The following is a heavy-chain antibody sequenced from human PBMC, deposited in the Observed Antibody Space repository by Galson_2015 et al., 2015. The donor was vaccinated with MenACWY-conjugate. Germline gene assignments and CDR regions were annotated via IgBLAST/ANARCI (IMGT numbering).Heavy chain of an antibody. J-gene: IGHJ4*02. D-gene: IGHD1-26*01. Sequence: SLRLSCAASGFTFSSYRMNWVRQAPGKGLEWVSYISYSSSTMYYADSVKGRFTISRDNAKNSLYLQMNSLRADDTAVYYCARDRVGASRLGVYWGQGTLVTVSS. CDR3: ARDRVGASRLGVY. V-gene: IGHV3-48*01. CDR2: ISYSSSTM. CDR1: GFTFSSYR.